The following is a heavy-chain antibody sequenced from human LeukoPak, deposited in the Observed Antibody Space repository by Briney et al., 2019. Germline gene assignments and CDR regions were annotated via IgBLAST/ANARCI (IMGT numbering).Heavy chain of an antibody. J-gene: IGHJ4*02. CDR2: IYHSGST. V-gene: IGHV4-38-2*02. D-gene: IGHD3-10*01. CDR1: GYSISSGYY. Sequence: SETLSLTCTVSGYSISSGYYWGWIRQPPGKGLEWIGSIYHSGSTYYNPSLKSRVTISVDTSKNQFSLKLSSVTAADTAVYYCAKGPYYYGSGSYLALDDYWGQGTLVTVSS. CDR3: AKGPYYYGSGSYLALDDY.